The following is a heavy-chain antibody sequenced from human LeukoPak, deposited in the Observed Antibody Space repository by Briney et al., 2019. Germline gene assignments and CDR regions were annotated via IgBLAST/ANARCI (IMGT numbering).Heavy chain of an antibody. V-gene: IGHV3-7*01. CDR2: IKQDGSEK. D-gene: IGHD2-15*01. Sequence: GGSLRLSCAASGFTFSSYWMSWVRQAPGKGLEWVANIKQDGSEKYYVDSVEGRSTISRDNAKNSLYLQMTSLRAKDTAVYYCARSRRWFPFAYGGQGPLVTVS. J-gene: IGHJ4*02. CDR1: GFTFSSYW. CDR3: ARSRRWFPFAY.